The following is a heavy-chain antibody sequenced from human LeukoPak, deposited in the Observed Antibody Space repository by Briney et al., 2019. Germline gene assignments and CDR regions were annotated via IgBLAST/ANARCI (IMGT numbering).Heavy chain of an antibody. J-gene: IGHJ4*02. CDR2: IIPIFGTA. Sequence: SVTVSFTASGGTFSSYAISWVRQAPGQGLEWMGGIIPIFGTANYAQKFQGRVTITADESTSTAYMELSSLRSEDTAVYYCASPALTTVTTSSRLDYWGQGTLVTVSS. CDR3: ASPALTTVTTSSRLDY. CDR1: GGTFSSYA. D-gene: IGHD4-11*01. V-gene: IGHV1-69*01.